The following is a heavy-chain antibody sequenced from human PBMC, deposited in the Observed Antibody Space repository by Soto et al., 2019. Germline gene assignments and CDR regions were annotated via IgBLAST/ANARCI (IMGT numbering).Heavy chain of an antibody. Sequence: PGGSLRLSCAASGFTFSSYAMGWVRQAPGKGLEWVSAISASGGSTYYADSVRGRFTISRDNSMNTLYLQVNSLRAEDTAVYYCAKVHCSGGSCYIPYYFDYWGQGTLVTVSS. CDR3: AKVHCSGGSCYIPYYFDY. D-gene: IGHD2-15*01. CDR2: ISASGGST. CDR1: GFTFSSYA. J-gene: IGHJ4*02. V-gene: IGHV3-23*01.